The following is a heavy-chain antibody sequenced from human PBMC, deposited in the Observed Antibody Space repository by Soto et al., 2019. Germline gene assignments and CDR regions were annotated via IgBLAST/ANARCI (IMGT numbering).Heavy chain of an antibody. Sequence: QVQLVQSGAEVKKPGSSVKVSCKASGGTFSSYAISWVRQAPGQGLEWMGGIIPISDTTSYAQKFQGRVTITADESTSTAYMGLSSLRSEDTAVYYCARSQGSSTSLEIYYYYYYGMDVWGQGTTVTVSS. CDR1: GGTFSSYA. CDR2: IIPISDTT. D-gene: IGHD2-2*01. J-gene: IGHJ6*02. CDR3: ARSQGSSTSLEIYYYYYYGMDV. V-gene: IGHV1-69*01.